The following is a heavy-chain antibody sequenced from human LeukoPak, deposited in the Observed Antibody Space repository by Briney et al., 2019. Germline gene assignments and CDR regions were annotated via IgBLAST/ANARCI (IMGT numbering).Heavy chain of an antibody. CDR2: INPNSGGT. CDR3: ARSSSSWYPTFDS. Sequence: ASVKVSCKASGYTFTGYYMHWVRQAPGQGLEWMGWINPNSGGTNHAQKFQGRVTMTRDTSISTAYMELSSLRSDDTAVFYCARSSSSWYPTFDSWGQGTLVTVSS. CDR1: GYTFTGYY. D-gene: IGHD6-13*01. J-gene: IGHJ4*02. V-gene: IGHV1-2*02.